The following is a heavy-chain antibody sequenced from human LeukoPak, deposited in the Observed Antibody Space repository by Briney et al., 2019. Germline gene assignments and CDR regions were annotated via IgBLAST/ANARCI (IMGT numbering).Heavy chain of an antibody. Sequence: SDTLSLTCAVSGYSISYSNWWGWIRQPPGKGLEWIGYISYNGIVYSNPSLKSRVTVSRDTSKNQVSLKLSSVHAVDTAVYYCARAVGGSKAFDVWGQGTMVTVSS. CDR2: ISYNGIV. J-gene: IGHJ3*01. CDR3: ARAVGGSKAFDV. V-gene: IGHV4-28*05. CDR1: GYSISYSNW. D-gene: IGHD1-26*01.